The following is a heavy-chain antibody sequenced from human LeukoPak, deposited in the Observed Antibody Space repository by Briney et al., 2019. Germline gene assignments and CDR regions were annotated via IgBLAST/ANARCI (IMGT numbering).Heavy chain of an antibody. V-gene: IGHV4-59*05. CDR1: GGSISSYY. CDR2: IYYSGST. Sequence: SETLSLSCTVSGGSISSYYWSWIRQPPGKGLEWIGSIYYSGSTDYNPSLKRRVTISVDTSKNQFSLKLSSVTAADTAVYYCARRTQWRWFDPWGQGPLVTVSS. J-gene: IGHJ5*02. D-gene: IGHD6-19*01. CDR3: ARRTQWRWFDP.